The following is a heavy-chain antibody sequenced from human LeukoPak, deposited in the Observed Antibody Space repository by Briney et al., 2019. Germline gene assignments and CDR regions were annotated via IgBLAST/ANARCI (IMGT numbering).Heavy chain of an antibody. CDR2: MNPNSGNT. CDR3: ARSPGGYYYYYYMDV. V-gene: IGHV1-8*02. Sequence: ASVKVSCKASGYTFTSYGINWVRQATGQGLEWMGWMNPNSGNTGYAQKFQGRVTMTRNTSISTAYMELSSLRSEDTAVYYCARSPGGYYYYYYMDVWGKGTTVTISS. J-gene: IGHJ6*03. CDR1: GYTFTSYG. D-gene: IGHD3-16*01.